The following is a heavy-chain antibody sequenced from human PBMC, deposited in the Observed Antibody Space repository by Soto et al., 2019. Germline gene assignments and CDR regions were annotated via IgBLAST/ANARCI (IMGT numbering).Heavy chain of an antibody. D-gene: IGHD3-3*01. Sequence: QVQLQQWGAGLLRPSETLSLTCAVYGESFTGYYWSWIRQPPGAGLEWIGEINHSGTTNYNPSLKSRVIISVDPSKNQFSLKLSSVTAADTAVYYCARGYYDFWSGFPSMDVWGKGTTVTVSS. V-gene: IGHV4-34*01. CDR2: INHSGTT. J-gene: IGHJ6*03. CDR3: ARGYYDFWSGFPSMDV. CDR1: GESFTGYY.